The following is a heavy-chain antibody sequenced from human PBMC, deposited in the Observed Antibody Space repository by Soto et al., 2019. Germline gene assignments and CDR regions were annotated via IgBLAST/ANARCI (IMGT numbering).Heavy chain of an antibody. CDR3: TRAAAAHYCYGMDV. J-gene: IGHJ6*02. D-gene: IGHD6-13*01. CDR2: VKSKTHGGTT. Sequence: GSLRLSCAASGFTFSNAWINWVRQAPGKGLEWVGRVKSKTHGGTTEYAASVKGRFTISRDDSKSIAYLQMNSLKTEDTAVYYCTRAAAAHYCYGMDVWGQGTTVTVSS. V-gene: IGHV3-15*07. CDR1: GFTFSNAW.